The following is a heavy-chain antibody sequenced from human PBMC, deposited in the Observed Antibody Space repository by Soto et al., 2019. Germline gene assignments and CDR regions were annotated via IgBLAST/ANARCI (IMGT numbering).Heavy chain of an antibody. CDR2: IYDSGST. CDR1: GGSISSYY. Sequence: SETLSLTCTVSGGSISSYYWNWIRQSPGKGLEWIGYIYDSGSTTYNPSLKSRVTISVDTSNNQFSLKLRSVTAADTAVYYCARAGRYCSGGTCYSYFLFDYWGQGTLVTVSS. D-gene: IGHD2-15*01. J-gene: IGHJ4*02. CDR3: ARAGRYCSGGTCYSYFLFDY. V-gene: IGHV4-59*01.